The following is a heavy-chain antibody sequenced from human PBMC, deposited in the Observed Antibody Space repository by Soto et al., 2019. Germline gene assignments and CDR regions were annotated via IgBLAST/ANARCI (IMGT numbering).Heavy chain of an antibody. Sequence: QVQLVQSGAEVKKPGSSVKVSCKASGGTFSSYAISWVRLAPGQGLEWMGGIIPIFGTANYAQKFQGRVTITADESTSTAYMELSSLRSEDTAVYYCAREGSYYGGDCYHYFDYWGQGTLVTVSS. D-gene: IGHD2-21*02. V-gene: IGHV1-69*01. CDR2: IIPIFGTA. CDR3: AREGSYYGGDCYHYFDY. CDR1: GGTFSSYA. J-gene: IGHJ4*02.